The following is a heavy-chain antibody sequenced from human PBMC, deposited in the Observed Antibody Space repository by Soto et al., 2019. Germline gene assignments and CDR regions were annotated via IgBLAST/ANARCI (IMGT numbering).Heavy chain of an antibody. J-gene: IGHJ5*02. CDR3: ANSQSSRVLDNWFDP. CDR1: VFSLSTSGVG. CDR2: IYWNDDK. V-gene: IGHV2-5*01. D-gene: IGHD6-13*01. Sequence: GPTLVNPTQTLTLTCTFSVFSLSTSGVGVGCIRQPPGKALEWLALIYWNDDKRYSPSLKSRLTITKDTSKNQVVLTMTNMDPVDTATYYCANSQSSRVLDNWFDPWGQGTLITVSS.